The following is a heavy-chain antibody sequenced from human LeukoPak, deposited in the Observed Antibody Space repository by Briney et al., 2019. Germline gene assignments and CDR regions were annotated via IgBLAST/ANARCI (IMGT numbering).Heavy chain of an antibody. CDR2: INPNSGVT. CDR1: GYTFTGYY. D-gene: IGHD3-22*01. CDR3: ASSGGYYDSSGLDY. Sequence: ASVKVSCKASGYTFTGYYMHWVRQAPGQGLEWMGWINPNSGVTNYAQKFQGRVTMTRDTSISTAYMELSRLRSDDTAVYYCASSGGYYDSSGLDYWGQGTLVTVSS. V-gene: IGHV1-2*02. J-gene: IGHJ4*02.